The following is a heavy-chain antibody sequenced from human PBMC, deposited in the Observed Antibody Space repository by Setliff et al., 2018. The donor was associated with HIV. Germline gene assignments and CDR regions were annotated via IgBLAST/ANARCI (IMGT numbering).Heavy chain of an antibody. V-gene: IGHV4-39*07. D-gene: IGHD4-4*01. CDR3: ARGTAPRRGTNYGGNYPLDY. J-gene: IGHJ4*02. CDR1: GGSISSSSYY. CDR2: IYHSGST. Sequence: SETLSLTCTVSGGSISSSSYYWGWIRQPPGKGLEWLGSIYHSGSTYYSSSLKSRVTISIDTSKHQFSLKLSSVTAADTAVYFCARGTAPRRGTNYGGNYPLDYWGQGTLVTVSS.